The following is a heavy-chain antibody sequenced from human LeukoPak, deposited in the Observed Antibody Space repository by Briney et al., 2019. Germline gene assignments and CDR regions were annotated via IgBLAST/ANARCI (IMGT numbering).Heavy chain of an antibody. D-gene: IGHD3/OR15-3a*01. CDR2: ISYDGSNK. J-gene: IGHJ4*02. V-gene: IGHV3-30-3*01. CDR1: GFTFSSYA. Sequence: GGSLRLSCAASGFTFSSYAMHWVRQAPGKGLEWVAVISYDGSNKYYADSVKGRFTISRDNSKNTLYLQMNSLRAEDTAVYYCARDRFGRDPLDYWGQGTLVTVSS. CDR3: ARDRFGRDPLDY.